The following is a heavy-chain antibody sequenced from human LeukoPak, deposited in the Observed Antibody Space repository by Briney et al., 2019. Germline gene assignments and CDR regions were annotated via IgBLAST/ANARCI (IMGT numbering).Heavy chain of an antibody. Sequence: GGSLRLSCATSAFTLSTCAMSWVRQAPGKGLEWVSFITGDETYYTDSVKGRFTLSRDTSKNMLCLHMNNLRVEDTALYFCASRPGPGLGPLDFWGQGTLVSVSS. CDR3: ASRPGPGLGPLDF. J-gene: IGHJ4*02. CDR1: AFTLSTCA. CDR2: ITGDET. V-gene: IGHV3-23*01. D-gene: IGHD1-1*01.